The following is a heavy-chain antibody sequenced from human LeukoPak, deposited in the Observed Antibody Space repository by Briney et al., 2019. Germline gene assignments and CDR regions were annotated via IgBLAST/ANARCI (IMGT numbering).Heavy chain of an antibody. D-gene: IGHD2-2*02. CDR3: ARGVKDIVVVPAAIGYFDY. Sequence: GASVKVSCKASGYTFTSYAMNWVRQAPGQGLEWMGGIIPIFGTANYAQKFQGRVTITADESTSTAYMELSSLRSEDTAVYYCARGVKDIVVVPAAIGYFDYWGQGTLVTVSS. CDR1: GYTFTSYA. CDR2: IIPIFGTA. J-gene: IGHJ4*02. V-gene: IGHV1-69*13.